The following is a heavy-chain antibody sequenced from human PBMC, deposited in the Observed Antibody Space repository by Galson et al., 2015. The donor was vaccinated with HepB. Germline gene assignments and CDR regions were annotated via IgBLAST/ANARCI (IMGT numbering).Heavy chain of an antibody. V-gene: IGHV3-33*01. D-gene: IGHD2-21*01. CDR3: WMIGTDFDY. CDR1: GFVFSSHG. Sequence: SLRLSCAASGFVFSSHGMHWARQAPGKGLEWVAVVWDDGTKQYYSESVKGRFTISRDNSKNMVYLQMNSLRVEDTAVYYCWMIGTDFDYWGQGTLVTVSS. J-gene: IGHJ4*02. CDR2: VWDDGTKQ.